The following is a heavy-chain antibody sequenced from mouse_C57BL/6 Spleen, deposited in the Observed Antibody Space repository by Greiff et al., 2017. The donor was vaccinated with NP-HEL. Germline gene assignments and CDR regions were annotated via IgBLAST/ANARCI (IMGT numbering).Heavy chain of an antibody. D-gene: IGHD1-1*01. Sequence: VQLQQSGAELVKPGASVKISCKASGYAFSSYWMNWVKQRPGKGLEWIGQIYPGDGDTNYNGKFKGKATLTADKSSSTAYMQLSSLTSEDSAVYFCARMGYYGSSYRGFAYWGQGTLVTVSA. CDR2: IYPGDGDT. CDR3: ARMGYYGSSYRGFAY. V-gene: IGHV1-80*01. J-gene: IGHJ3*01. CDR1: GYAFSSYW.